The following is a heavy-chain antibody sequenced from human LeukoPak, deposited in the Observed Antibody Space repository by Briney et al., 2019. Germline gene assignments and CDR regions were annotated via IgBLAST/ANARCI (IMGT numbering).Heavy chain of an antibody. D-gene: IGHD2-15*01. J-gene: IGHJ4*02. CDR2: ISGSRSSI. Sequence: GGSLRLSCAASGFTVSSNYMSWVRRAPGKGLEWVSYISGSRSSIYDADSVKGRFTISRDNAKNSLYLQMNSLRAEDTAVYYCARDQDTEEFYDYWGQGTLVTVSS. CDR3: ARDQDTEEFYDY. CDR1: GFTVSSNY. V-gene: IGHV3-11*04.